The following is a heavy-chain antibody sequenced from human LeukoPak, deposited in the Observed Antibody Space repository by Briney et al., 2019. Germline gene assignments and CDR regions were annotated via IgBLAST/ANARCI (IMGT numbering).Heavy chain of an antibody. D-gene: IGHD6-13*01. CDR2: IYYSGST. V-gene: IGHV4-39*07. CDR1: GGSISSSSYY. J-gene: IGHJ6*02. CDR3: ARDSGWSSSWYRYGMDV. Sequence: PSETLSLTCTVSGGSISSSSYYWGWIRQPPGKGLEWIGSIYYSGSTYYNPSLKSRVTISVDTSKNQFSLKLSSVTAADTAVYYCARDSGWSSSWYRYGMDVWGQGTAVTVSS.